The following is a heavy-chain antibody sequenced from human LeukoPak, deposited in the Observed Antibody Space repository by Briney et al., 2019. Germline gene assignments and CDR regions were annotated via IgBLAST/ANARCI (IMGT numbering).Heavy chain of an antibody. V-gene: IGHV3-30*18. Sequence: PGRSLRLSCAASGFTFSSYGMHWVRQAPGKGLEWVAVISYDGSNKYCADSVKGRFTISRGNSKNTLYLQMNSLRAEDTAVYYCAKSYYYDSSGYGPRGRYYYYGMDVWGQGTTVTVSS. CDR2: ISYDGSNK. CDR3: AKSYYYDSSGYGPRGRYYYYGMDV. CDR1: GFTFSSYG. D-gene: IGHD3-22*01. J-gene: IGHJ6*02.